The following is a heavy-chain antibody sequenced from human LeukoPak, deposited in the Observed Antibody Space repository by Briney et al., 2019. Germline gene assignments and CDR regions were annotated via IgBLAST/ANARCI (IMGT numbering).Heavy chain of an antibody. CDR2: ISGSGGST. Sequence: GGSLRLSCAASGFTFSSYAMSWVRQAPGKGLEWVSAISGSGGSTFYADSVKGRFTISRDNSKNTLYLQMNSLRAEDTAVYYCAKALPVVAAKGNAFDIWGQGTMVTVSS. CDR3: AKALPVVAAKGNAFDI. D-gene: IGHD2-15*01. V-gene: IGHV3-23*01. J-gene: IGHJ3*02. CDR1: GFTFSSYA.